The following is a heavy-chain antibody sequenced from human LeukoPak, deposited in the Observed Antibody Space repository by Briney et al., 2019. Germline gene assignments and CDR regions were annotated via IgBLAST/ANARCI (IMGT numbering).Heavy chain of an antibody. V-gene: IGHV4-34*01. Sequence: SETLSLTCAVYGGSFSGYYWSWIRQPPGKGLEWIGEINHSGSTNYNPSLKSRVTISVDTSKNQFSLKLSSVTAADTAVYYCARMQLVAYYFDYWGQGTLVTVSS. J-gene: IGHJ4*02. CDR3: ARMQLVAYYFDY. CDR1: GGSFSGYY. D-gene: IGHD6-6*01. CDR2: INHSGST.